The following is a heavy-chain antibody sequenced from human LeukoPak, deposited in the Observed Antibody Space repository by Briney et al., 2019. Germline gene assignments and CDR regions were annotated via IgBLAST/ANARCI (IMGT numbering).Heavy chain of an antibody. Sequence: PSETLSLTCTVSGGSISGYYWRWIRQPPGKGLEGIGYIFYSGSTNYNPSLKSRVTISVDTSKNQFSLKLSSVTAADTAVYYCASAEDYYDSSGYYFSWGQGTLVTVSS. D-gene: IGHD3-22*01. CDR2: IFYSGST. V-gene: IGHV4-59*01. CDR3: ASAEDYYDSSGYYFS. J-gene: IGHJ5*02. CDR1: GGSISGYY.